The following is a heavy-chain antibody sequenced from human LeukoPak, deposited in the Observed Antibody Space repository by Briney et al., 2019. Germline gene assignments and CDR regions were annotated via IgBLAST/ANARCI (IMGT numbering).Heavy chain of an antibody. J-gene: IGHJ3*02. V-gene: IGHV4-31*03. Sequence: SETLSLTCTVSGGSISSGGYYWSWIRQHPGKGLEWIGYIYYSGSTYYNPSLKSRVTISVDTSKNQFSLKLSSVTAADTAVYYCARDQMYYYDSSGYRGNEPGAFDIWGQGTMVTVSS. CDR3: ARDQMYYYDSSGYRGNEPGAFDI. D-gene: IGHD3-22*01. CDR2: IYYSGST. CDR1: GGSISSGGYY.